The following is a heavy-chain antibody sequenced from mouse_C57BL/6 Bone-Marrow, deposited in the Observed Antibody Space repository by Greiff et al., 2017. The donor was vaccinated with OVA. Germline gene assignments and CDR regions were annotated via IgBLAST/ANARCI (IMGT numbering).Heavy chain of an antibody. J-gene: IGHJ3*01. Sequence: EVQLQQSGAELVRPGASVKLSCTASGFNIKDDYMHWVKQRPEQGLEWIGWIDPENGDTEYASKFQGKATITADTSSNTAYLQLSSLPSEDTAVYYSTTYDYYGSFAYWGQGTLVTVSA. CDR3: TTYDYYGSFAY. CDR1: GFNIKDDY. CDR2: IDPENGDT. V-gene: IGHV14-4*01. D-gene: IGHD1-1*01.